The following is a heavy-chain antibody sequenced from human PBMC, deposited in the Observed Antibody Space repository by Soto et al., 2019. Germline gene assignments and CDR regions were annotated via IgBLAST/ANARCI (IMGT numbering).Heavy chain of an antibody. CDR1: GYSFTSCA. D-gene: IGHD3-22*01. Sequence: QVQLVQSGAEVKKPGASVKVSCTASGYSFTSCAMHWVRMAPGQRLEWMGCINAGNGNTKYSQKFEGRNTNTSDTTASTAYMDLSRLRSEDTTVDYGAIVSGLYDWDDWGQGPLVTVS. CDR3: AIVSGLYDWDD. CDR2: INAGNGNT. V-gene: IGHV1-3*01. J-gene: IGHJ4*02.